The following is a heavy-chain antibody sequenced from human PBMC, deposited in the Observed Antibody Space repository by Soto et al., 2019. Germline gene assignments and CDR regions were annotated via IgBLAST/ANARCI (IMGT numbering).Heavy chain of an antibody. D-gene: IGHD6-13*01. CDR1: GGSVSGGTYY. CDR2: IYDSGST. CDR3: ASGSSVSAYIDY. V-gene: IGHV4-61*01. J-gene: IGHJ4*02. Sequence: PSETLSLTCSVSGGSVSGGTYYWSWIRQPPGKGLGWIGYIYDSGSTNYNPSLKSRVSISLDTSKNQFSLKLTSVTAADSAVYFCASGSSVSAYIDYWGQGTLVTVSS.